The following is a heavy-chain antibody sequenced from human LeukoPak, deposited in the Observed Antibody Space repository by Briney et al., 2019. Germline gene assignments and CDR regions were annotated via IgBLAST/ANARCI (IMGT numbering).Heavy chain of an antibody. Sequence: PPGGSLRLPCAASGFTFSNYAMSWVRQAPGKGLEWVSIIGYRGGSIYYAYSVQGRLTISRDNSKNTLSLQMNGLRPEDTAVYYCAKSWGYTRPYYNYMDVWGKGTTVTVSS. CDR3: AKSWGYTRPYYNYMDV. D-gene: IGHD3-16*02. J-gene: IGHJ6*03. V-gene: IGHV3-23*01. CDR2: IGYRGGSI. CDR1: GFTFSNYA.